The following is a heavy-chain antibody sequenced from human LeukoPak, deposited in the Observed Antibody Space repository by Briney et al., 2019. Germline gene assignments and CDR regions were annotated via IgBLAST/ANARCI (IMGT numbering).Heavy chain of an antibody. J-gene: IGHJ6*02. D-gene: IGHD3-10*01. CDR3: ARDQLLWGYYYYGMDV. V-gene: IGHV4-34*01. CDR2: INHSGST. Sequence: GSLRLSCAASEFTVSSNYMSWVRQAPGKGLEWIGEINHSGSTNYNPSLKSRVTISVDTSKNQFSLKLSSVTAADTAVYYCARDQLLWGYYYYGMDVWGQGTTVTVSS. CDR1: EFTVSSNY.